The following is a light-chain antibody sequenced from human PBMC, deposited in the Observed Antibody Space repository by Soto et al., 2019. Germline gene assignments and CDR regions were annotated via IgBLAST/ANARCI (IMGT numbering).Light chain of an antibody. CDR2: SND. CDR1: SSNIGTNT. CDR3: ATCDDSLNGVV. V-gene: IGLV1-44*01. Sequence: QSVLTQPPSASGTPGQRVSISCSGGSSNIGTNTVNWYQHLPGTAPKLLIFSNDERPSGVPDRFSGSESGTSASLAISGLQSDDEADYYCATCDDSLNGVVFGGGTKVTVL. J-gene: IGLJ2*01.